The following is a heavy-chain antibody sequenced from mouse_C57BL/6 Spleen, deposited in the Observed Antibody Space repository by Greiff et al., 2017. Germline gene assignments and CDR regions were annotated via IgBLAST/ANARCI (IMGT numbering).Heavy chain of an antibody. D-gene: IGHD1-1*01. Sequence: VQLQQSGAELVRPGASVTLSCKASGYTFTDYEMHWVKQTTVHGLEWIGAIDPETGGTAYNQKFKGKAILTADKSSSTAYMELRSLTSDDSAVYYCTKIQRSSRYYAMDYWGQGTSVTVSS. CDR3: TKIQRSSRYYAMDY. CDR1: GYTFTDYE. V-gene: IGHV1-15*01. J-gene: IGHJ4*01. CDR2: IDPETGGT.